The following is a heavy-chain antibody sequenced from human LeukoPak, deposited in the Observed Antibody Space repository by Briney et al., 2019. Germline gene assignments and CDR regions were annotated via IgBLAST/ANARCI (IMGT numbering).Heavy chain of an antibody. CDR2: IYYSGST. V-gene: IGHV4-59*08. D-gene: IGHD3-3*01. CDR3: ARHAWSGYYSGTFDI. CDR1: GGSISSYY. Sequence: PSETLSLTCTVSGGSISSYYWSWIRQPPGKGLEWIGYIYYSGSTNYNPSLKSRVTISVDTSKNQFSLKLSSVTAADTAVYYCARHAWSGYYSGTFDIWGQGTMVTVSS. J-gene: IGHJ3*02.